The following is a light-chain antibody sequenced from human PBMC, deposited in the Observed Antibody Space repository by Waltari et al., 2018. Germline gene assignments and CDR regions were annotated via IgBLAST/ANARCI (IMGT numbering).Light chain of an antibody. J-gene: IGLJ1*01. V-gene: IGLV3-9*01. CDR1: DIGSRN. CDR2: KNS. Sequence: SYELTQPLSVSVALGQTATITCGGSDIGSRNVNWYQQKPGQAPVLVINKNSHRPSGIPERFSASNAGSMATLTISRAQAGDEADYYCQVWRSSTYVFAAGTHVTVL. CDR3: QVWRSSTYV.